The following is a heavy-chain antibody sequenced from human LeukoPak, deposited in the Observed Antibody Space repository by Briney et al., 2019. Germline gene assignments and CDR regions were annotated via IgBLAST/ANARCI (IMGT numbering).Heavy chain of an antibody. Sequence: SETLSLTCTVSGGSISSHYWSWIRQPPGKGLEGIGYIYYSGSTNYNPSLKSRVTISVDTSKNQFSLKLSSVTAADTAVYYCARDPHCSSTSCYMGGWFDPWGQGTLVTVSS. J-gene: IGHJ5*02. CDR2: IYYSGST. CDR1: GGSISSHY. V-gene: IGHV4-59*11. CDR3: ARDPHCSSTSCYMGGWFDP. D-gene: IGHD2-2*02.